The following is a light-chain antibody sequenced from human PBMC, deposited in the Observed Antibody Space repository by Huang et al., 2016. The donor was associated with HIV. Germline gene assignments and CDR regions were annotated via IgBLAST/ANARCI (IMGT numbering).Light chain of an antibody. CDR3: QQTYITPLT. V-gene: IGKV1-39*01. Sequence: DIQITQPPSSLSATVGDRVNITCRASQRISSDLNWYQQKPRTAPKVLIYAATSLQSGVPSRFSGSGAGTDITLTINNLQPEDSATYYCQQTYITPLTFGQGTKLEI. CDR1: QRISSD. J-gene: IGKJ2*01. CDR2: AAT.